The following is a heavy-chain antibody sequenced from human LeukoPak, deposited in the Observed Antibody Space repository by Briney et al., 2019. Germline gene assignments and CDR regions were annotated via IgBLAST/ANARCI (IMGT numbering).Heavy chain of an antibody. Sequence: SETLSLTCAVYGGSFSGYYWSRIRQPPGKGLEWIGEINHSGSTNYNPSLKSRVTISVDTSKNQFSLKLSSVTAADTAVYYCARTDIVVVPAALTYFDYWGQGTLVTVSS. J-gene: IGHJ4*02. D-gene: IGHD2-2*01. CDR3: ARTDIVVVPAALTYFDY. V-gene: IGHV4-34*01. CDR1: GGSFSGYY. CDR2: INHSGST.